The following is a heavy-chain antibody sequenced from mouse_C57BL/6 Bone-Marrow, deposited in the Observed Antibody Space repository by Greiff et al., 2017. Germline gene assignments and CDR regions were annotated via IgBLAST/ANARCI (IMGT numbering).Heavy chain of an antibody. V-gene: IGHV5-4*01. CDR2: ISDGGSYT. Sequence: EVKLVESGGGLVKPGGSLKLSCAASGFTFSSYAMSWVRQTPEKRLGWVATISDGGSYTYYPDNVKGRFTISRDNAKNNLYLQMSHLKSEDTAMYYGARDKWLLRFAYWGQGTLVTVSA. CDR1: GFTFSSYA. J-gene: IGHJ3*01. CDR3: ARDKWLLRFAY. D-gene: IGHD2-3*01.